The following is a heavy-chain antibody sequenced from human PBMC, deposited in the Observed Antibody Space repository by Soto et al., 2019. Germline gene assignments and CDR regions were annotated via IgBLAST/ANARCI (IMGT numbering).Heavy chain of an antibody. V-gene: IGHV3-11*01. CDR2: VSRSGSSI. CDR1: GFTFRDHF. Sequence: QVQLVESGGGLVKPGGSLRLSCAASGFTFRDHFMSWIRQAPGQGLEWVSYVSRSGSSIYYADSVKGRFTIARDNPKITHDLKMDSWRAEGAAVDYWVGVPNGVGVAANDYWGQGSKVTVSS. D-gene: IGHD2-15*01. J-gene: IGHJ4*02. CDR3: VGVPNGVGVAANDY.